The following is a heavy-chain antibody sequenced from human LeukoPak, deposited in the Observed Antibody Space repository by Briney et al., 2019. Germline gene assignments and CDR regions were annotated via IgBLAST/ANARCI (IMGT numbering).Heavy chain of an antibody. CDR1: GFTFSGSA. V-gene: IGHV3-73*01. J-gene: IGHJ6*02. CDR3: TRPLRYDTSWNYYYYGMDV. CDR2: IRSKANSYAT. Sequence: PGGPLRLSCAASGFTFSGSAMHWVRQASGKGLEWVGRIRSKANSYATAYAASVKGRFTISRDDSKNTAYLQMNSLKTEDTAVYYCTRPLRYDTSWNYYYYGMDVWGQGTTVTVSS. D-gene: IGHD2-2*01.